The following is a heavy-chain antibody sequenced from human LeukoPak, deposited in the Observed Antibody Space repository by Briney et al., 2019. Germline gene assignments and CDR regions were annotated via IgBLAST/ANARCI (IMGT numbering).Heavy chain of an antibody. V-gene: IGHV3-30-3*01. CDR3: ARVTILTGFDY. CDR2: ISYDGSNK. D-gene: IGHD3-9*01. Sequence: GGSLRLSCAASGFTFSSYAMHWVRQAPGKGLEWVAVISYDGSNKYYADSVKGRFTISRDNAKNSLYLQMNSLRAEDTAVYYCARVTILTGFDYWGQGTLVTVSS. J-gene: IGHJ4*02. CDR1: GFTFSSYA.